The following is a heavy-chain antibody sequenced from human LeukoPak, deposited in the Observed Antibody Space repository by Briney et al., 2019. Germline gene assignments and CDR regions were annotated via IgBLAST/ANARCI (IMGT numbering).Heavy chain of an antibody. V-gene: IGHV3-53*01. D-gene: IGHD6-13*01. Sequence: TGGSLRLSCAASGLSVSMIYMSWVRQAPGKGLEWVSLINSVGSTYYADSVKGRFTISRDNSENTLYLQMNSLRAEDTAVYYCAREHSASWPWAFDIWGQGTMVTVSS. CDR3: AREHSASWPWAFDI. CDR1: GLSVSMIY. CDR2: INSVGST. J-gene: IGHJ3*02.